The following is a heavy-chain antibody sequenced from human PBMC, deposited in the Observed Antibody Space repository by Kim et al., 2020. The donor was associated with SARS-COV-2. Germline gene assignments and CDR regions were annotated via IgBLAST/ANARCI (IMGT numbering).Heavy chain of an antibody. Sequence: YAPTLKSRVTMSVDTSKNQFALKRSSVTAADTAVYYCARERGELEYYFDYWGQGTLVTVSS. J-gene: IGHJ4*02. CDR3: ARERGELEYYFDY. V-gene: IGHV4-4*07. D-gene: IGHD3-3*01.